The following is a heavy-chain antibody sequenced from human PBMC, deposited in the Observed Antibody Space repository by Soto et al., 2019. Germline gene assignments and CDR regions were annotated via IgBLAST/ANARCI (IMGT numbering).Heavy chain of an antibody. Sequence: ASVKVSCKASGYTFNLYGIIWVRQAPGQGLEWMGWISGYDGNTNYAQRFQGRVTMTTDTSTSTDYMELRSLRSDDTAVYYCARSQPAFDIWGQGTMVTVSS. V-gene: IGHV1-18*01. CDR2: ISGYDGNT. CDR1: GYTFNLYG. CDR3: ARSQPAFDI. J-gene: IGHJ3*02.